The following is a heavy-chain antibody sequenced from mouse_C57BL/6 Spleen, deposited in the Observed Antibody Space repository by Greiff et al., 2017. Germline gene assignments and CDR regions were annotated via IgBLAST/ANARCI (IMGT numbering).Heavy chain of an antibody. D-gene: IGHD1-1*01. Sequence: VKLQQSGAELAKPGASVKLSCKASGYTFTSSWMHWVKQRPGQGLEWIGYINPSSGYTKYNQKFKDKATLTADKSSSTAYMQLSSLTYEDSAVYYGARSEDQGRSTVVARGYAMDYWGQGTSVTVSS. CDR2: INPSSGYT. CDR3: ARSEDQGRSTVVARGYAMDY. J-gene: IGHJ4*01. CDR1: GYTFTSSW. V-gene: IGHV1-7*01.